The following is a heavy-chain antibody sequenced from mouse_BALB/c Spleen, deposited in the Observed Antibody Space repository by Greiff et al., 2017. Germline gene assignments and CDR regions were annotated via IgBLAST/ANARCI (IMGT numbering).Heavy chain of an antibody. V-gene: IGHV1-14*01. CDR1: GYTFTSYV. CDR3: ARGEEPVSYAMDY. J-gene: IGHJ4*01. Sequence: VQLQQSGPELVKPGASVKMSCKASGYTFTSYVMHWVKQKPGQGLEWIGYINPYNDGTKYNEKFKGKATLTSDKSSSTAYMELSSLTSEDSAVYYCARGEEPVSYAMDYWGQGTSVTVSS. CDR2: INPYNDGT.